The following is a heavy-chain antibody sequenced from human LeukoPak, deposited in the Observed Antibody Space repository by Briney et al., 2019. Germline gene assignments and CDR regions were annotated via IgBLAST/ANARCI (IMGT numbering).Heavy chain of an antibody. CDR1: GFTFSSYA. V-gene: IGHV3-23*01. Sequence: GESLRLSCAASGFTFSSYAMSWVRQAPGKGLEWVSAISGSGYDTYHADSVKGRFTISRDNSKNTLYLQMNGLRAEDTAVYHCAKSRSVADAFDIWGPGTMVTVSS. D-gene: IGHD6-19*01. CDR2: ISGSGYDT. J-gene: IGHJ3*02. CDR3: AKSRSVADAFDI.